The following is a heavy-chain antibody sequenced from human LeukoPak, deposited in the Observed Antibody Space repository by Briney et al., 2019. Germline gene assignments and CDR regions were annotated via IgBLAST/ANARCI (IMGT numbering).Heavy chain of an antibody. CDR2: IIPIFGTA. CDR3: ARGILAVGSTTDYYYYMDV. J-gene: IGHJ6*03. D-gene: IGHD2-2*01. V-gene: IGHV1-69*13. Sequence: GASVKVSCKASGYTFSSYAISWVRQAPGQGLEWMGGIIPIFGTANYAQKFQGRVTITADGSTSTAYMELSSLRSEDTAVYYCARGILAVGSTTDYYYYMDVWGKGTTVTVSS. CDR1: GYTFSSYA.